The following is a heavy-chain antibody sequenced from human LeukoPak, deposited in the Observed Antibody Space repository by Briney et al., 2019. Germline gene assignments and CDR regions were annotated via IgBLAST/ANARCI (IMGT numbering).Heavy chain of an antibody. Sequence: GGSLRLSCAASGFTFSSYWMHWVRQAPGKGLVWVSRINSDGSSTSYADSVKGRFTISRDNAKNTLYLQMNSLRSEDTAVYYCARDGNSKGDFDYWGQGTLVTVSS. CDR2: INSDGSST. V-gene: IGHV3-74*01. D-gene: IGHD4-11*01. CDR3: ARDGNSKGDFDY. CDR1: GFTFSSYW. J-gene: IGHJ4*02.